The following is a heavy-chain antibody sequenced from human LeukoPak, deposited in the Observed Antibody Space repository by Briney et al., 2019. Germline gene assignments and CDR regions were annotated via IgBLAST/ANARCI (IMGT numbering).Heavy chain of an antibody. CDR1: GGSISSSSYY. V-gene: IGHV4-39*01. J-gene: IGHJ2*01. CDR2: IYYSGST. D-gene: IGHD3-16*01. CDR3: ARALNGPDFDL. Sequence: SETLSLTCTVSGGSISSSSYYWGWIRQPPGKGLEWNGSIYYSGSTYYNPSLKSRVTISVDTSKNQFSLKLSSVTAADTGVYYCARALNGPDFDLWGRGTLVTVSS.